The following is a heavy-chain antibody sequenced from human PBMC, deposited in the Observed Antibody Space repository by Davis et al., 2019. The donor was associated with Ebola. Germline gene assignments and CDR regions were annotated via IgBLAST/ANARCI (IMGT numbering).Heavy chain of an antibody. Sequence: GESLKISCAASGFTFSSYGMHWVRQAPGKVLEWVAVIWYDGSNKYYADSVKGRFTISRDNSKNTLYLQMNSLRAEDTAVYYCASYGGGADGMDVWGQGTTVTVSS. V-gene: IGHV3-33*01. CDR3: ASYGGGADGMDV. CDR2: IWYDGSNK. J-gene: IGHJ6*02. D-gene: IGHD4-23*01. CDR1: GFTFSSYG.